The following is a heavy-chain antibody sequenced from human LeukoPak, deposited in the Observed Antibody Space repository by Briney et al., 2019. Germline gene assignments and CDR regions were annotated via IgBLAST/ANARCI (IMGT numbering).Heavy chain of an antibody. D-gene: IGHD6-19*01. CDR3: ARVNSSGSFHDY. Sequence: SETLSLTCTVSSGSISNYHWSWIRHPAGKGLEWIGRIYANVNTNYNPSLTTRVTISVDKSKNQFSLNLNSVTAADTAVYFCARVNSSGSFHDYWGQGARVTVSS. CDR2: IYANVNT. V-gene: IGHV4-4*07. CDR1: SGSISNYH. J-gene: IGHJ4*02.